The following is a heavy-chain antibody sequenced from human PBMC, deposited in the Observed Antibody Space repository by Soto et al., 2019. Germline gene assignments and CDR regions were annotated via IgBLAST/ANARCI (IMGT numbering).Heavy chain of an antibody. Sequence: SETLSLTCTVSGGSISSGGYYRSWIRQHPGKGLEWIGYIYYSGSTYYNPSLKSRVTISVDTSKNQFSLKLSSVTAADTAVYYCARVGGSSSWDYGMDVWGQGTTVTVSS. CDR1: GGSISSGGYY. J-gene: IGHJ6*02. CDR3: ARVGGSSSWDYGMDV. CDR2: IYYSGST. V-gene: IGHV4-31*03. D-gene: IGHD6-13*01.